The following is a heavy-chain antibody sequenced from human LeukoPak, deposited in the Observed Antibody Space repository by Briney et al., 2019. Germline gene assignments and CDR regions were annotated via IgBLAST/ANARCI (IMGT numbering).Heavy chain of an antibody. CDR3: ARILYGSGSYGAFDY. Sequence: GGSLRLSCAASGFTFSTYSMNWVRQAPGKGLEWVSYISGSGTTSYADSVKGRFTISRDNAKNSLYLQLSSLRAEDTAVYYCARILYGSGSYGAFDYWGQGTVVTVSS. V-gene: IGHV3-48*04. J-gene: IGHJ4*02. CDR2: ISGSGTT. D-gene: IGHD3-10*01. CDR1: GFTFSTYS.